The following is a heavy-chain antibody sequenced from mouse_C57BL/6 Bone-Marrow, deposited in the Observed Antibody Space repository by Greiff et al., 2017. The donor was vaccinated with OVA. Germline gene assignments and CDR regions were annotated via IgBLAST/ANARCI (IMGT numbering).Heavy chain of an antibody. CDR2: IHPNSGST. Sequence: QVQLQQPGAELVKPGASVKLSCKASGYTFTSYWMHWVKQRPGQGLAWIGMIHPNSGSTNYNEKFKSKATLTVDKSSSTAYMQLSSLTSEDSAVYYCARKGGITTVGNWYFDVWGTGTTVTVSA. D-gene: IGHD1-1*01. CDR3: ARKGGITTVGNWYFDV. CDR1: GYTFTSYW. V-gene: IGHV1-64*01. J-gene: IGHJ1*03.